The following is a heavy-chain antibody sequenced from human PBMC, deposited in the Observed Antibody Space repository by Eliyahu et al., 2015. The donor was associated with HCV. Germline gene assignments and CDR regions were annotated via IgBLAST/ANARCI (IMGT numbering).Heavy chain of an antibody. Sequence: TFSSYGMHWVRQAPGKGLEWVAVISYDGSNKYYADSVKGRFTISRDNSKNTLYLQMNSLRAEDTAVYYCARAGGRITIFGVDLDGMDVWGQGTTVTVSS. CDR1: TFSSYG. V-gene: IGHV3-30*03. J-gene: IGHJ6*02. CDR3: ARAGGRITIFGVDLDGMDV. D-gene: IGHD3-3*01. CDR2: ISYDGSNK.